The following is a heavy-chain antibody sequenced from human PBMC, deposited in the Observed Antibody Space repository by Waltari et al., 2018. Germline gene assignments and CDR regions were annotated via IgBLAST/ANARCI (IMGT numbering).Heavy chain of an antibody. V-gene: IGHV4-39*07. CDR1: GGSISSSSYY. J-gene: IGHJ4*02. CDR2: IYYSGGT. Sequence: QLQLQESGPGLVKPSETLSLTCTVSGGSISSSSYYWGWIRQPPGKGLEWIGSIYYSGGTYYNPSLKSRVTISVDTSKNQFSLKLSSVTAADTAVYYCARSYRAMITFGYWGQGTLVTVSS. D-gene: IGHD3-16*01. CDR3: ARSYRAMITFGY.